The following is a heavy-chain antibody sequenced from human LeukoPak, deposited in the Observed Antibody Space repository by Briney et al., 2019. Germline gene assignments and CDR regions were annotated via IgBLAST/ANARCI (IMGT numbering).Heavy chain of an antibody. Sequence: PGGSLRLSCAASGFTFDDYGMSLVRQAPGKGLEWVSGINWNGGSTGYADSVKGRFTISRDNAKNSLYLQMNSLRAEDTALYYCARSKGDCSSTSCYRNAFDIWGQGTMVTVSS. CDR3: ARSKGDCSSTSCYRNAFDI. V-gene: IGHV3-20*04. CDR1: GFTFDDYG. J-gene: IGHJ3*02. CDR2: INWNGGST. D-gene: IGHD2-2*02.